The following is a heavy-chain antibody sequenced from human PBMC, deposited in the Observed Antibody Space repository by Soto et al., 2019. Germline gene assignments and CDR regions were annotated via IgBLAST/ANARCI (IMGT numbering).Heavy chain of an antibody. CDR1: GFSVKRYW. Sequence: DVQLVESGGGLVQPWGSLRLSCGASGFSVKRYWMHWVRQAPGKGLVWLSRFGGDENYTDYADSVRGRFTISRDIAKNRIYLQINRLRAEDTAVYYCGKGKELGVVRYGLDAWGQGTTVTVSS. V-gene: IGHV3-74*01. J-gene: IGHJ6*02. D-gene: IGHD3-3*01. CDR3: GKGKELGVVRYGLDA. CDR2: FGGDENYT.